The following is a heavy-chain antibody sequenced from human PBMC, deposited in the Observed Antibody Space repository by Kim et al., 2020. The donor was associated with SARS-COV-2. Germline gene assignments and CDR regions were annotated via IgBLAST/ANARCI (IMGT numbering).Heavy chain of an antibody. Sequence: GGSLRLSCAASGFTFSSYAMHWVRQAPGKGLEWVAVISYDGSNKYYADSVKGRFTISRDNSKNTLYLQMNSLRAEDTAVYYCARDFNSIGSSWYYYYYGMDVWGQGTTVTVSS. V-gene: IGHV3-30*04. CDR2: ISYDGSNK. CDR3: ARDFNSIGSSWYYYYYGMDV. D-gene: IGHD6-13*01. CDR1: GFTFSSYA. J-gene: IGHJ6*02.